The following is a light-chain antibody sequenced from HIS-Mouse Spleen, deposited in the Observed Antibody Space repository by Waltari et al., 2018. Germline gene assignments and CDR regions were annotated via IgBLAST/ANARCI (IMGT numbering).Light chain of an antibody. CDR1: ALAKKK. CDR2: EDS. CDR3: YSTDSSGNHRV. Sequence: SYELTQPPSVSVSPGQTARITCSGHALAKKKPYWYQQKSGQAPVLVIYEDSKRPSGIPERFSGSSSGTMATLTISGAQVEDEADYYCYSTDSSGNHRVFGGGTKLTVL. V-gene: IGLV3-10*01. J-gene: IGLJ2*01.